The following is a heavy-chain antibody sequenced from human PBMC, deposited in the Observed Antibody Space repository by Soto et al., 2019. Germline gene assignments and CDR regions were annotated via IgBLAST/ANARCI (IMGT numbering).Heavy chain of an antibody. CDR1: GFTFSGSA. CDR3: TSYHSGSVGTD. D-gene: IGHD5-12*01. Sequence: GGSLRLSCAASGFTFSGSAMHRVRQASGKGLEWVGRIRSKANSYATAYAASVKGRFTISRDDSKNTAYLQMNSLKTEDTAVYYCTSYHSGSVGTDWGQGTTVTVSS. CDR2: IRSKANSYAT. V-gene: IGHV3-73*01. J-gene: IGHJ6*02.